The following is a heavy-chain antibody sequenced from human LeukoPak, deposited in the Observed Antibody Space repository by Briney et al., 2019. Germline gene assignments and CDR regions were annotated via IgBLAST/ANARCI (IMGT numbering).Heavy chain of an antibody. Sequence: SETLSLTCTVSGGSISSGSYYWSWIRQPAGKGLEWIGRIYTSGSTNYNPSLKSRVTISVDTSKNQFSLKLSSVTAADTAVYYCARDFGGYSYGSASLWFDPWGQGTLATVSS. CDR2: IYTSGST. D-gene: IGHD5-18*01. CDR3: ARDFGGYSYGSASLWFDP. V-gene: IGHV4-61*02. CDR1: GGSISSGSYY. J-gene: IGHJ5*02.